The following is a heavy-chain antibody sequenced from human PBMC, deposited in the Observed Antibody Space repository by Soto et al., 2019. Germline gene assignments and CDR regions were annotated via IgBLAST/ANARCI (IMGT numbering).Heavy chain of an antibody. CDR2: ISYDGSNK. V-gene: IGHV3-30*18. J-gene: IGHJ4*02. D-gene: IGHD2-2*01. CDR1: GFTFSSYG. CDR3: AKDLAGLYQPRYYFDY. Sequence: PGGSLRLSCAASGFTFSSYGMHWVRQAPGKGLEWVAVISYDGSNKYYADSVKGRFTISRDNSKNTLYLQMNSLRAEDTAVYYCAKDLAGLYQPRYYFDYWGQGTLVTVSS.